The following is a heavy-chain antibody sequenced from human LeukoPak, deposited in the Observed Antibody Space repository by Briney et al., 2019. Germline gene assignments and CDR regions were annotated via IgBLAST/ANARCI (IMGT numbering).Heavy chain of an antibody. CDR3: AKAEGIAAAGFDY. CDR1: GFTFGDYA. J-gene: IGHJ4*02. V-gene: IGHV3-49*03. Sequence: GGSLRLSCTASGFTFGDYAMSWFRQAPGKGLEWVGFIRSKAYGGTTEYAASVKGRFTISRDDSKSIAYLQMNSLKTEDTAVYYCAKAEGIAAAGFDYWGQGTLVTVSS. CDR2: IRSKAYGGTT. D-gene: IGHD6-13*01.